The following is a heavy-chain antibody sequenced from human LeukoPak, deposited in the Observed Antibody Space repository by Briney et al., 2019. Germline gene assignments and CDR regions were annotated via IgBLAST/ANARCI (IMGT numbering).Heavy chain of an antibody. J-gene: IGHJ6*03. CDR3: AKDSQYYDFWSRYNHYSYHYMDV. V-gene: IGHV3-23*01. CDR2: TPSGDDNT. Sequence: PGGSLRLSYAASGFPLRTYGMSWVRRAPGKGLEWDSATPSGDDNTYYADSVKGRFTISRDNSENTLYLQINNLRAEDTAVYYCAKDSQYYDFWSRYNHYSYHYMDVWGKGTTVIVSS. CDR1: GFPLRTYG. D-gene: IGHD3-3*01.